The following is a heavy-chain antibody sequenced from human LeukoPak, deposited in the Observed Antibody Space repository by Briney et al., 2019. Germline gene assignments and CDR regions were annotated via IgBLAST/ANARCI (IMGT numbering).Heavy chain of an antibody. CDR3: ATPDSSSSAFDI. CDR1: GDSISSGGYY. D-gene: IGHD6-6*01. Sequence: SETLSLTCTVSGDSISSGGYYWSWIRQHPGKGLEWIGCIYYTGTTYYNTSLQGRVTISVDTSKNQISLKLSSVTAADTAVYYCATPDSSSSAFDIWGQGTMVTVSS. CDR2: IYYTGTT. J-gene: IGHJ3*02. V-gene: IGHV4-31*03.